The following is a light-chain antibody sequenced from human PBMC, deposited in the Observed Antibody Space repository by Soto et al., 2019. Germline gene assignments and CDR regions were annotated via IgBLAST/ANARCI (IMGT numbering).Light chain of an antibody. V-gene: IGKV1-5*01. J-gene: IGKJ1*01. Sequence: DIQMTQSPSTLSASVGDRVTITCRASQSISSWLAWYQQKPGKAPKLLIYDASSLESGVPSRFSGSGSGTEFTLTISSRQPDDFATYYCQKYNSYSTFGQGTKV. CDR2: DAS. CDR1: QSISSW. CDR3: QKYNSYST.